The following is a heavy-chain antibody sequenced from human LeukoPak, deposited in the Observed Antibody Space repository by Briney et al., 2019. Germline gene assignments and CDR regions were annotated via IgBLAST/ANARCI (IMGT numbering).Heavy chain of an antibody. J-gene: IGHJ3*02. CDR3: ARDRRRDLLHAFDI. V-gene: IGHV4-59*01. Sequence: PSETLSLTCTVSGVTISRYYWSWIRHPPGKGLEWIAYIDYSGCTNYNPSLKSRLTISLDASKNQFSLKLSSVTAADTAVYYCARDRRRDLLHAFDIWGQGTMVTVSS. D-gene: IGHD1-26*01. CDR1: GVTISRYY. CDR2: IDYSGCT.